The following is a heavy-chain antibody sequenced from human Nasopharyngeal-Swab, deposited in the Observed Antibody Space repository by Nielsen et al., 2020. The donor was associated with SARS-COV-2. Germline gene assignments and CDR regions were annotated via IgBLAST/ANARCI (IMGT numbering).Heavy chain of an antibody. CDR2: ISSTGGNT. J-gene: IGHJ4*02. Sequence: GESLKISCSASGFTFSNYAMHWVRQAPGKGLEYVSAISSTGGNTYYTDPVKGRFTISRDNSKNTLYLQMGSLRVEDTAVYYCVKDSSGYEFDSWGQGTLVTVSS. CDR3: VKDSSGYEFDS. D-gene: IGHD3-22*01. CDR1: GFTFSNYA. V-gene: IGHV3-64D*06.